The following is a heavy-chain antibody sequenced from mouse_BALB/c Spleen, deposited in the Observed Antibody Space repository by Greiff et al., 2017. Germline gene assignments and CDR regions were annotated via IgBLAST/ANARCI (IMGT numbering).Heavy chain of an antibody. CDR2: FYPGSGSI. J-gene: IGHJ3*01. CDR3: ARQTHDYDGLFAY. CDR1: GYTFTEYI. D-gene: IGHD2-4*01. V-gene: IGHV1-62-2*01. Sequence: VQGVESGAGLVKPGASVKLSCKASGYTFTEYIIHWVKQRSGQGLEWIGWFYPGSGSIKYNEKFKDKATLTADKSSSTVYMELSRLTSEDSAVYFCARQTHDYDGLFAYWGQGTLVTVSA.